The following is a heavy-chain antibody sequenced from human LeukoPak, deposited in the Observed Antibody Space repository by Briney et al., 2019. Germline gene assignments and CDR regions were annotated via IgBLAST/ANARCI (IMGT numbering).Heavy chain of an antibody. CDR3: ATYLVGSAHGPDS. Sequence: SVKVSCKPSGGTFSNYAVNWVRQAPGQGLEWMGRLIPILGTANYAQKFLGRVTTTADKSTSTAFMELHSLRSGDTALYYCATYLVGSAHGPDSWGQGTLVAVSS. V-gene: IGHV1-69*04. CDR2: LIPILGTA. J-gene: IGHJ4*02. CDR1: GGTFSNYA. D-gene: IGHD1-26*01.